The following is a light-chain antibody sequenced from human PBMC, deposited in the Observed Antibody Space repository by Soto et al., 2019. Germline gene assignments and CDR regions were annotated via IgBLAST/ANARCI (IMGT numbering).Light chain of an antibody. J-gene: IGKJ1*01. CDR1: QGISSY. CDR3: QQYYSYPQT. CDR2: AAS. Sequence: IRITQSPSPFSTSTGDNVTLTCRASQGISSYLAWYQQKPGKAPKLLIYAASTLQSGVPSRFSGSGSGTDFTLTISCLQSENFTTYYCQQYYSYPQTFGQGTKVDI. V-gene: IGKV1-8*01.